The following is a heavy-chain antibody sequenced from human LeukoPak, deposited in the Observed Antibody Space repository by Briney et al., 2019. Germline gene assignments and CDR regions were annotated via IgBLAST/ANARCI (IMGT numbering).Heavy chain of an antibody. CDR1: GGSISAYY. CDR2: IYNSGSA. D-gene: IGHD3-10*01. V-gene: IGHV4-59*01. CDR3: GRQGYTASYYFVDY. J-gene: IGHJ4*02. Sequence: TSETLSLTCTVSGGSISAYYWIWIRQPPGKGLEWIGYIYNSGSANYNPSLQSRVTILIDTSKKQFSLKVSSVTAADTAVYYCGRQGYTASYYFVDYWSQGTLITVSS.